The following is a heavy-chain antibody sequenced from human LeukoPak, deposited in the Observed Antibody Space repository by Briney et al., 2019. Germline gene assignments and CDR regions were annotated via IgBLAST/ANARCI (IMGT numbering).Heavy chain of an antibody. D-gene: IGHD6-6*01. J-gene: IGHJ4*02. CDR2: IYYSGST. V-gene: IGHV4-59*01. Sequence: PSETLSLTCTVSGGSISSYYWSWIRQPPGKGLEWIGYIYYSGSTNYNPSLKSRVTISVDTSKNQFSLKLSSVTAADTAVYYCARSWQLGEVGCWGQGTLVTVSS. CDR3: ARSWQLGEVGC. CDR1: GGSISSYY.